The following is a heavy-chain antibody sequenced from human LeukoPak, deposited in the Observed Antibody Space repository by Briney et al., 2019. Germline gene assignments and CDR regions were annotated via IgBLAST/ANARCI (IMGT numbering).Heavy chain of an antibody. Sequence: ASVKVSCKASGYTFTSYYMHWVRQAPGQGLEWMGITNPSGGSTSYAQKFQGRVTMTRDTSTSTVYMELSSLRSEDTAVYYCARSAAGAGTSIHYYYYYGMDVWGQGTTVTVSS. CDR3: ARSAAGAGTSIHYYYYYGMDV. CDR1: GYTFTSYY. V-gene: IGHV1-46*01. J-gene: IGHJ6*02. D-gene: IGHD6-13*01. CDR2: TNPSGGST.